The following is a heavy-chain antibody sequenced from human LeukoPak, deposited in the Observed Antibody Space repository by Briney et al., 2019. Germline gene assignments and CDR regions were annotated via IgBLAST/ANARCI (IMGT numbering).Heavy chain of an antibody. CDR3: ARARFIAAAGRGGLDY. Sequence: GGSLRLSCAASGFTFRSYGMHWVRQAPGKGLEWVAVISYDGSNKYYVDSVKGRFAISRDNSKNTLYLQMNSLRAEDTAVYYCARARFIAAAGRGGLDYWGQGTLVTVSS. V-gene: IGHV3-30*03. D-gene: IGHD6-13*01. CDR2: ISYDGSNK. CDR1: GFTFRSYG. J-gene: IGHJ4*02.